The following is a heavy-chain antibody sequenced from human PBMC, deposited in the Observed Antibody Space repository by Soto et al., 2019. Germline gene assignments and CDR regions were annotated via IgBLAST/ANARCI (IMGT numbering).Heavy chain of an antibody. CDR1: GFTFSSYG. Sequence: GSLRLSCAASGFTFSSYGMHWVRQAPGKGLEWVAVISYDGSNKYYADSVKGRFTISRDNSKNTLYLQMNSLRAEDTAVYYCAKIAVAGTGLNYWGQGTLVTVSS. CDR2: ISYDGSNK. CDR3: AKIAVAGTGLNY. V-gene: IGHV3-30*18. D-gene: IGHD6-19*01. J-gene: IGHJ4*02.